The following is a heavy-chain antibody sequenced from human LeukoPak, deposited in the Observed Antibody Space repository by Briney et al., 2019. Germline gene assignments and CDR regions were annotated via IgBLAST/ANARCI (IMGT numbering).Heavy chain of an antibody. CDR3: AELGITMIGGV. Sequence: PGGSLRLSCAASGFTFSSYAMSWVRQAPGKGLEWVSAISGSGGSTYYADSVKGRFTIPRDNAKNSLYLQMNSLRAEDTAVYYCAELGITMIGGVWGQGTLVTVAS. CDR1: GFTFSSYA. V-gene: IGHV3-23*01. D-gene: IGHD3-10*02. J-gene: IGHJ4*02. CDR2: ISGSGGST.